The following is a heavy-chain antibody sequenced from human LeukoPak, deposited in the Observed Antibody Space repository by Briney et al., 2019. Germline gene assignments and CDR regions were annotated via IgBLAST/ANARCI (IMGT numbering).Heavy chain of an antibody. CDR3: ARYSGYDPFDY. CDR2: INPNSGGT. J-gene: IGHJ4*02. Sequence: EASVKVSCKASGYTFTVYYMHWVRQAPGQGLEWMGWINPNSGGTNYAQKFQGRGAMTRDTSISTAYMELSRLRSDDTAVYYCARYSGYDPFDYWGQGTLVTVSS. D-gene: IGHD5-12*01. CDR1: GYTFTVYY. V-gene: IGHV1-2*02.